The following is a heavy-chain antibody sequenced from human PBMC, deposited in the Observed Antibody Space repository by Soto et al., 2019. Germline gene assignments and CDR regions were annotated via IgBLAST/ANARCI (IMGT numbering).Heavy chain of an antibody. Sequence: SVKVSCEAPGGTFGSYAISWVRQAPGQRLEWMGGIIPIFGTANYAQKFQGRVTITADESKSTAYNELSSLGSEGRAVYYCARGLRYGGYVSGEAFDTWGQGIMVPVS. CDR2: IIPIFGTA. CDR3: ARGLRYGGYVSGEAFDT. D-gene: IGHD5-12*01. CDR1: GGTFGSYA. V-gene: IGHV1-69*13. J-gene: IGHJ3*02.